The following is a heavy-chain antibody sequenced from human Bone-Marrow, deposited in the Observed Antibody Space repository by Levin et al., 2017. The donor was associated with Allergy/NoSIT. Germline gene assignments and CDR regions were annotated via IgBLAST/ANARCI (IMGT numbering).Heavy chain of an antibody. CDR3: ASLNWNDVVNI. CDR2: VSYDGLNK. V-gene: IGHV3-30*04. CDR1: GFAFNNYS. D-gene: IGHD1-1*01. J-gene: IGHJ4*02. Sequence: GESLKISCAASGFAFNNYSMHWVRQAPGKGLDWLAVVSYDGLNKFYADSVKGRFTISRDNSRHTVSLQMNSLRPEDTAVYYCASLNWNDVVNIWGQGTPVTVSS.